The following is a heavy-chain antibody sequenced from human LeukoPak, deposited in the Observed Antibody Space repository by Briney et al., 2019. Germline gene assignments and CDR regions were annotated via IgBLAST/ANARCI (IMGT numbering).Heavy chain of an antibody. CDR1: GYTXTGYY. CDR3: ARFLLWARNWNDDGDAFDI. CDR2: INPNSGGT. J-gene: IGHJ3*02. Sequence: ASVKVSCKASGYTXTGYYMHWVRQAPGQGLEWMGWINPNSGGTNYAQKFQGRVTMTRDTSISTAYMELSRLRSDDTAVYYCARFLLWARNWNDDGDAFDIWGQGTMVTVSS. D-gene: IGHD1-1*01. V-gene: IGHV1-2*02.